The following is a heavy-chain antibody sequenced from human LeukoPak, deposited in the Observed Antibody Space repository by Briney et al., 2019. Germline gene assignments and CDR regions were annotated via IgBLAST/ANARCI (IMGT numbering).Heavy chain of an antibody. D-gene: IGHD1-26*01. CDR1: GFTFSTYW. J-gene: IGHJ4*02. CDR3: ARYLARASGKPVY. CDR2: IKQDGSEK. V-gene: IGHV3-7*01. Sequence: PGGSLRLSCAASGFTFSTYWMSWVRQAPGKGLEWVANIKQDGSEKYYVDSVKGRFTISRDNAKNSLYLQTNSLRAEDMAVYYCARYLARASGKPVYWGQGTLVTVSS.